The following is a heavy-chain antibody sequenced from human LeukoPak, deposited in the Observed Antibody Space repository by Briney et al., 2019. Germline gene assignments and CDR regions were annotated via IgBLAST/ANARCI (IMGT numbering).Heavy chain of an antibody. CDR2: ITDSGRKT. J-gene: IGHJ4*02. Sequence: PGGSLRLSCAASGLTFSNYAMNWVRQASGGGLEWVSGITDSGRKTYYADSVKGRFSISRDNSKNTVYLQMSDLRAEDTAVYYCAKITKATTPNYWGQGTLVTVSS. D-gene: IGHD4-17*01. V-gene: IGHV3-23*01. CDR3: AKITKATTPNY. CDR1: GLTFSNYA.